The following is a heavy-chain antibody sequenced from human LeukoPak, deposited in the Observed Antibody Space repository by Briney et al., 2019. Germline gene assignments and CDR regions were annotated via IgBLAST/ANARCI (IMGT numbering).Heavy chain of an antibody. CDR3: ASLRERSYYARGFDY. D-gene: IGHD1-26*01. Sequence: PSETLSLTCAVYGGSFSGYYWSWIRQPPGKGLEWIGEINHSGSTNYNPSLKSRVTISVDTSKSQFSLKLSSVTAADTAVYYCASLRERSYYARGFDYWGQGTLVTVSS. V-gene: IGHV4-34*01. J-gene: IGHJ4*02. CDR2: INHSGST. CDR1: GGSFSGYY.